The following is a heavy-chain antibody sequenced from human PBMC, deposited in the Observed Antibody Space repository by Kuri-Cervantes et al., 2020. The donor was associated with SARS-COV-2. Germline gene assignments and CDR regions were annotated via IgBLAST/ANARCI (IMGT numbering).Heavy chain of an antibody. D-gene: IGHD1-26*01. Sequence: ASVKVSCKASGYTFTGYYMHWVRQAPGQGLEWMGWINPNSGGTNYAQKFQGRVTMTGDTSISTAYMELSRLRSDDTAVYYCAREGVGAHKGYYMDVWGKGTTVTVSS. CDR1: GYTFTGYY. V-gene: IGHV1-2*02. CDR3: AREGVGAHKGYYMDV. CDR2: INPNSGGT. J-gene: IGHJ6*03.